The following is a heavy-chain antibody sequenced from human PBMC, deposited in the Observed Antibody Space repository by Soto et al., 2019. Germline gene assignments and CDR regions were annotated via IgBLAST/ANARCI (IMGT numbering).Heavy chain of an antibody. V-gene: IGHV1-8*01. J-gene: IGHJ5*02. D-gene: IGHD3-10*01. CDR1: GYTFTSYD. CDR3: ARGELLWFGELLQYNWFDP. CDR2: MNPNSGNT. Sequence: QVQLVQSGAEVKKPGASVKVSCKASGYTFTSYDINWVRQATGQGLEWMGWMNPNSGNTGYAQKFQGRVTMTRNTSISTAYMELRSLRSEDTAVYSCARGELLWFGELLQYNWFDPWGQRTLVTVSS.